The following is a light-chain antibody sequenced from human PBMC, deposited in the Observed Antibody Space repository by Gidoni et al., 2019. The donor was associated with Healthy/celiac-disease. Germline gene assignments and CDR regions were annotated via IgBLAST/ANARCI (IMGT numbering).Light chain of an antibody. CDR3: QQRT. CDR2: DAS. Sequence: DIQMTQSPSSLSASVGDRVTITCQASQDISNYLNWYQQKPVKAPKLLIYDASNLETGVPSRFSGSGSGTDFTFTISSLQPEDIATYYCQQRTFGGGTKVEIK. CDR1: QDISNY. V-gene: IGKV1-33*01. J-gene: IGKJ4*01.